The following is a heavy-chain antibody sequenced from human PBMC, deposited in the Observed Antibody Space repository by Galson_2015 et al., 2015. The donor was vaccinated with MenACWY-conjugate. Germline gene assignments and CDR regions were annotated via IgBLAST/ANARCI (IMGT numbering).Heavy chain of an antibody. CDR2: ISHTGST. D-gene: IGHD2-21*02. CDR3: ARRFRSDCYCFQH. Sequence: ETLSLTCAISGDSISSNVWWNWVRQPPGEGLEWIAEISHTGSTNYNPSLKRRVTMSVDKSKNQFSLDLSSVTAADTAVYYCARRFRSDCYCFQHWGQGTLVTVSS. J-gene: IGHJ1*01. V-gene: IGHV4-4*02. CDR1: GDSISSNVW.